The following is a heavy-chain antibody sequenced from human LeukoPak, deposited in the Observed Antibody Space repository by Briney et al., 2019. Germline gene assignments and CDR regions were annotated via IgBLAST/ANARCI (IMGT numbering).Heavy chain of an antibody. CDR1: GYTFTGYY. V-gene: IGHV1-2*04. D-gene: IGHD2/OR15-2a*01. CDR3: ARGSIGDYYYGMDV. CDR2: INPNSGGT. J-gene: IGHJ6*04. Sequence: GASVKVSCKASGYTFTGYYMHWVRQAPGQGLEWMGWINPNSGGTNYAQKFQGWVTMTRDTSISTAYMELSRLRSDDTAVYYCARGSIGDYYYGMDVWGKGTTVTVSS.